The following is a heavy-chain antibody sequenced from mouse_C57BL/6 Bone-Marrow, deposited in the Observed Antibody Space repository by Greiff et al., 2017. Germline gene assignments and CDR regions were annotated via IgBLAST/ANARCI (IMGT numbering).Heavy chain of an antibody. D-gene: IGHD2-1*01. Sequence: EVQLQQSGGGLVQPGGSLSLSCAASGFTFTDYYMSWVRQPPGKALEWLGFIRNKANGYTTEYSASVKGRFTISRDNSQSILYLQMNALRADDSATYYCAGYGGNYGLFAYWGQGTLVTVSA. J-gene: IGHJ3*01. CDR1: GFTFTDYY. CDR2: IRNKANGYTT. V-gene: IGHV7-3*01. CDR3: AGYGGNYGLFAY.